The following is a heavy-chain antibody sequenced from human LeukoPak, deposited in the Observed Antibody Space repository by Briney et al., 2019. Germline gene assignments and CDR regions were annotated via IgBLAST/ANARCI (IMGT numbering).Heavy chain of an antibody. D-gene: IGHD4-17*01. CDR1: GGSFSGYY. Sequence: PSETLSLTCAVYGGSFSGYYWSWIRQPPGKGLEWIGEINHSGSTNYNPSLKSRVTISVDTSKNQFSLKLSSVTAADTAVYYCARATPARTVSDAFDIWGQGTMVTVSS. V-gene: IGHV4-34*01. CDR3: ARATPARTVSDAFDI. CDR2: INHSGST. J-gene: IGHJ3*02.